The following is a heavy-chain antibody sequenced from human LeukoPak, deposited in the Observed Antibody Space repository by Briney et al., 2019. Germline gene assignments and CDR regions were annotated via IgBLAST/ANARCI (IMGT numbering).Heavy chain of an antibody. D-gene: IGHD6-19*01. J-gene: IGHJ4*02. CDR1: GFTFDDYA. V-gene: IGHV3-9*03. CDR3: AKEASNGSGFDY. Sequence: GRSLRLSCAASGFTFDDYAMHWVRQAPGKGLEWVSGISWNSGSIGYADSVKGRFTISGDNAKNSLYLQMNSLRAEDMALYYCAKEASNGSGFDYWGQGTLVTVSS. CDR2: ISWNSGSI.